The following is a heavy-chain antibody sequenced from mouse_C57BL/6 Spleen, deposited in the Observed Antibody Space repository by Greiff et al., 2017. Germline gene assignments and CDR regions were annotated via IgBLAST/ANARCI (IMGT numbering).Heavy chain of an antibody. CDR2: IYPSDSET. D-gene: IGHD1-1*02. CDR3: ARYGYDAMDY. V-gene: IGHV1-61*01. J-gene: IGHJ4*01. Sequence: QVQLQQPGAELVRPGSPVKLSCKASGYTFTSYWMDWVKQRPGQGLEWIGNIYPSDSETHYNQKFKDKATLTVDKSSSTAYMQLSSLTSEDSAVYYCARYGYDAMDYWGQGTSVTVSS. CDR1: GYTFTSYW.